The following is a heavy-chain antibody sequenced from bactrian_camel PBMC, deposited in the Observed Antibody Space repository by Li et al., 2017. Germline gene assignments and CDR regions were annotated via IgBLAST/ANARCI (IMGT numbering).Heavy chain of an antibody. D-gene: IGHD1*01. CDR1: GYIHPDFC. Sequence: HVQLVESGGGPVQAGGSLRLSCLASGYIHPDFCMGWFRQGAGKEREGLATIDSDGDAAYADSMKGRFTISRDNAKNTLYLQMNSLKPEDTAMYYCAISRYCVTLGAAHNYWGQGTQVTVS. V-gene: IGHV3S26*01. CDR3: AISRYCVTLGAAHNY. CDR2: IDSDGDA. J-gene: IGHJ4*01.